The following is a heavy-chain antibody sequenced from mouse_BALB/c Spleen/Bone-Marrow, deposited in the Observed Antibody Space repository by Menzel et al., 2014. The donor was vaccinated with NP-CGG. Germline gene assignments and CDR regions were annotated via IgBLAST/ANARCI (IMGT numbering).Heavy chain of an antibody. CDR3: ARGDSSGYDYAMDY. Sequence: VQLQQSGPGLVKPSQSLSLTCSVTGYSNTSGYYWNWIRQFPGNKLEWMGYISYDGSNNYNPSLKNRISITRDTSKNQFFLKLNSVTTEDTATYYCARGDSSGYDYAMDYWGQGTSVTVSS. D-gene: IGHD3-2*01. V-gene: IGHV3-6*02. J-gene: IGHJ4*01. CDR2: ISYDGSN. CDR1: GYSNTSGYY.